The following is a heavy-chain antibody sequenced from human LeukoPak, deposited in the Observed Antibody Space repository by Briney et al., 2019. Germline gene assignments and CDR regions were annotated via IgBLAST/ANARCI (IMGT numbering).Heavy chain of an antibody. CDR2: INPNSGGT. CDR3: ASLGNPYSSGWTIDY. CDR1: GYTFTGYY. J-gene: IGHJ4*02. D-gene: IGHD6-19*01. V-gene: IGHV1-2*02. Sequence: ASVKVSCKASGYTFTGYYMHWVRQAPGQGLEWMGWINPNSGGTNYARKFQGRVTMTRDTSISTAYMELSRLRSDDTAVYYCASLGNPYSSGWTIDYWGQGTLVTVSS.